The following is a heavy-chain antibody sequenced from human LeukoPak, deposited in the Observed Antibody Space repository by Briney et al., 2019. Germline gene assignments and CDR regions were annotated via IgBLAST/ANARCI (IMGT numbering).Heavy chain of an antibody. CDR2: IKTKANNYAI. CDR1: GFTFSASA. Sequence: GGSLRLSCAASGFTFSASAIRWVRQTSGKGLEWVGRIKTKANNYAIEYTASVKGRFTISRDDSTNTAYLQMNSLKTEDTAVYYCTRRMVTYAFDIWGQGTMVTVSS. D-gene: IGHD2-21*02. J-gene: IGHJ3*02. V-gene: IGHV3-73*01. CDR3: TRRMVTYAFDI.